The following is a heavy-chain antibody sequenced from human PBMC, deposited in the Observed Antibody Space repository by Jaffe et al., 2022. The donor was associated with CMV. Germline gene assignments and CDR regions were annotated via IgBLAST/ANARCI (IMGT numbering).Heavy chain of an antibody. Sequence: QVQLVQSGAEVKKPGASVKVSCKASGYTFTGYYMHWVRQAPGQGLEWMGWINPNSGGTNYAQKFQGWVTMTRDTSISTAYMELSRLRSDDTAVYYCARGPAHWAARAGPPSDYWGQGTLVTVSS. CDR1: GYTFTGYY. V-gene: IGHV1-2*04. CDR2: INPNSGGT. CDR3: ARGPAHWAARAGPPSDY. D-gene: IGHD6-6*01. J-gene: IGHJ4*02.